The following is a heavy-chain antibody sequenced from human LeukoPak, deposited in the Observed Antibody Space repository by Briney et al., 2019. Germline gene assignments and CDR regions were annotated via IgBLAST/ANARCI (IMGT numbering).Heavy chain of an antibody. V-gene: IGHV1-18*04. J-gene: IGHJ4*02. Sequence: ASVKVSCKASGYTFTDYYMHWVRQAPGQGLEWMGWISAYNGNTNYAQKLQGRVTMTTDTSTSTAYMELRSLRSDDTAVYYCARDSSYGDYVGFDYWGQGTLVTVSS. CDR3: ARDSSYGDYVGFDY. D-gene: IGHD4-17*01. CDR1: GYTFTDYY. CDR2: ISAYNGNT.